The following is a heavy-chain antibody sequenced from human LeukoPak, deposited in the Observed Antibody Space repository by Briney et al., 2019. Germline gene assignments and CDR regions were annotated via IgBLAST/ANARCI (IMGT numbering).Heavy chain of an antibody. D-gene: IGHD3-16*01. Sequence: SETLSLTCTVSGVSVSRGSYYWSWVRPPPGKGLEWIGFIYYTGKTNYNPFLRRVVAISVDASKIRFSRRLNSVSVGDTAVYYCVRQPRGGPYFDYWGEGTLVTVSS. CDR3: VRQPRGGPYFDY. CDR2: IYYTGKT. CDR1: GVSVSRGSYY. J-gene: IGHJ4*02. V-gene: IGHV4-61*01.